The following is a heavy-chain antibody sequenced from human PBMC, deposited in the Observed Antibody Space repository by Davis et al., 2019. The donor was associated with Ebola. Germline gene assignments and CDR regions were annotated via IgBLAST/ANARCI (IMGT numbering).Heavy chain of an antibody. V-gene: IGHV4-30-4*01. CDR1: GGSISSGDYY. J-gene: IGHJ6*03. CDR2: IYYSGST. D-gene: IGHD4-23*01. Sequence: PSETLSLTCTVSGGSISSGDYYWSWIRQPPGKGLEWIGYIYYSGSTYYNPSLKSRVTISVDTSKNQFSLKLSSVTAADTAVYYCARVGNYYSYYYYYMDVWGKGTTVTVSS. CDR3: ARVGNYYSYYYYYMDV.